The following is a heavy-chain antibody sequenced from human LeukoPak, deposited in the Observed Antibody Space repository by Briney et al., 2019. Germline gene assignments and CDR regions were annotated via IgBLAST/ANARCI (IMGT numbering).Heavy chain of an antibody. CDR2: IIPILGTA. CDR3: ARNRHEGFDWLFDY. J-gene: IGHJ4*02. CDR1: GGTFSSYA. V-gene: IGHV1-69*05. D-gene: IGHD3-9*01. Sequence: RASVKVSCKASGGTFSSYAISWVRQAPGQGLEWMGGIIPILGTANYAQKFQGRVTITTDESTSTAYMELSSLRSEDTAVYYCARNRHEGFDWLFDYWGQGTLVTVSS.